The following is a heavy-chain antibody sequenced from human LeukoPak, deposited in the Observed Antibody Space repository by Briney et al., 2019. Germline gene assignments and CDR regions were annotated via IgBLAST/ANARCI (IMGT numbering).Heavy chain of an antibody. CDR1: GFTFSDYY. Sequence: GGSLRLSCAASGFTFSDYYMSWVRQAPGKGLEWVSVIYSGGSTYYADSVKGRFTISRDNSKNTLYLQMNSLRAEDTAVYYCARASPGDLLWFGEFPTDAFDIWGQGTMVTVSS. CDR2: IYSGGST. V-gene: IGHV3-53*01. J-gene: IGHJ3*02. D-gene: IGHD3-10*01. CDR3: ARASPGDLLWFGEFPTDAFDI.